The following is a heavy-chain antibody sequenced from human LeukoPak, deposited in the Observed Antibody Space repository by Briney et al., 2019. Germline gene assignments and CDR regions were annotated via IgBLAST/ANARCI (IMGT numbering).Heavy chain of an antibody. J-gene: IGHJ5*02. CDR3: ARGGERFLEWLLSRRERNWFDP. Sequence: KTSETLSLTCAVYGGPFSGYYWSWIRQPPGKGLEWIGEINHSGSTNYNPSLKSRVTISVDTSKNQFSLKLSSVTAADTAVYYCARGGERFLEWLLSRRERNWFDPWGQGTLVTVSS. CDR2: INHSGST. V-gene: IGHV4-34*01. D-gene: IGHD3-3*01. CDR1: GGPFSGYY.